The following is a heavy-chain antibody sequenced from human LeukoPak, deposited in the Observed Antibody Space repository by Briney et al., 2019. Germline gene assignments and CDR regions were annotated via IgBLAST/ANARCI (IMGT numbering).Heavy chain of an antibody. CDR1: GYTFTSYY. J-gene: IGHJ4*02. CDR3: AREASGYDILTGYYRLNSLFDY. V-gene: IGHV1-46*01. D-gene: IGHD3-9*01. CDR2: INPSGGST. Sequence: GASVKVSCKASGYTFTSYYMHWVRQAPGQGFEWMGIINPSGGSTSYAQKFQGRVTMTRDTSTSTVYMELSSLRSEDTAVYYCAREASGYDILTGYYRLNSLFDYWGQGTLVTVSS.